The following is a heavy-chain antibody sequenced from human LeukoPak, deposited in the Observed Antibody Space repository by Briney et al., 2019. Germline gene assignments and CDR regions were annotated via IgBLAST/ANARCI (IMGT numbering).Heavy chain of an antibody. CDR2: ISYDGSNK. D-gene: IGHD4-17*01. V-gene: IGHV3-30*18. CDR1: GFTFSSYG. CDR3: AKSSGYGDYGYYYYYMDV. J-gene: IGHJ6*03. Sequence: GGSLRLSCAASGFTFSSYGMHWVRQAPGKGLEWVAVISYDGSNKYYADSVKGRFTISRDNSENTLYLQMNSLRAEDTAVYYCAKSSGYGDYGYYYYYMDVWGKGTTVTISS.